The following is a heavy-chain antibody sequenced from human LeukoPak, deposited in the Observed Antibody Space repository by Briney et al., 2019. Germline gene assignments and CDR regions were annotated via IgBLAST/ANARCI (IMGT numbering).Heavy chain of an antibody. J-gene: IGHJ4*02. Sequence: SVKVSCKASGGTFSSYAISWVRQAPGQGLEWMGRIIPIFGIANYAQKFQGRVTITADKSTSTAYMELSSLRSEDTAVYYCARERWEYYYDRSGSPFDYWGQGTLVPVSS. V-gene: IGHV1-69*04. CDR3: ARERWEYYYDRSGSPFDY. D-gene: IGHD3-22*01. CDR1: GGTFSSYA. CDR2: IIPIFGIA.